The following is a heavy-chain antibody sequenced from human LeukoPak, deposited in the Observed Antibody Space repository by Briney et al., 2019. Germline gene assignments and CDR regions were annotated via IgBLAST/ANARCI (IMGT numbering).Heavy chain of an antibody. CDR3: ARYYYDSSGYYSFFDY. Sequence: SETLSLTCTVSGGSISSYYWSWIRQPPGKGLEWIGYIYYSGSTNYNPSLKSRVTISVDTSKNQFSLKLSSVTAADTAVYYCARYYYDSSGYYSFFDYWGQGTLVTVSS. CDR1: GGSISSYY. J-gene: IGHJ4*02. D-gene: IGHD3-22*01. CDR2: IYYSGST. V-gene: IGHV4-59*01.